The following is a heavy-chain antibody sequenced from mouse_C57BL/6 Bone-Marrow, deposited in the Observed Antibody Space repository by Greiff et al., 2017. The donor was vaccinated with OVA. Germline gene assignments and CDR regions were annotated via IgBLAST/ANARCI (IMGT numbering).Heavy chain of an antibody. CDR1: GFTFSSYA. CDR3: ARGGIYYDYNYYAMDY. D-gene: IGHD2-4*01. CDR2: ISDGGSYT. J-gene: IGHJ4*01. Sequence: EVKVVESGGGLVKPGGSLKLSCAASGFTFSSYAMSWVRQTPEKRLEWVATISDGGSYTYYPDNVKGRFTISRDNAKNNLYLQMSHLKSEDTAMYYCARGGIYYDYNYYAMDYWGQGTSVTVSS. V-gene: IGHV5-4*03.